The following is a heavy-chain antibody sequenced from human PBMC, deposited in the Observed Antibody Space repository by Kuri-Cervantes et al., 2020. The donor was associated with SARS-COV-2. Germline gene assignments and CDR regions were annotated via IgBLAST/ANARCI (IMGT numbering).Heavy chain of an antibody. V-gene: IGHV4-38-2*02. D-gene: IGHD3-22*01. CDR1: GYSISSGHY. CDR2: IYHSGST. J-gene: IGHJ5*02. Sequence: SETLSLTCTVSGYSISSGHYWGWIRQPPGKGLEWIGSIYHSGSTYYNPSLKSRVTISVDTSKNQFSLKLSSVTAADTAVYYCARVVTNPLDYDSSGSTFDPWGQGTLVTVSS. CDR3: ARVVTNPLDYDSSGSTFDP.